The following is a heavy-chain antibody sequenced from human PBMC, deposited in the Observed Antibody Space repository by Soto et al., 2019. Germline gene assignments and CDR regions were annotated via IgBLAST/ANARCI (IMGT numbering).Heavy chain of an antibody. CDR1: GYTFTGYY. V-gene: IGHV1-2*04. CDR2: INPNSGGT. D-gene: IGHD2-2*01. Sequence: RASVKVSCKASGYTFTGYYMHWVRQAPGQGLEWMGWINPNSGGTNYAQKFQGWVTMTRDTSISTAYMELSRLRSDDTAVYYCAREEYCSSTSCLEAPYGMDVWGQGTTVTVSS. J-gene: IGHJ6*02. CDR3: AREEYCSSTSCLEAPYGMDV.